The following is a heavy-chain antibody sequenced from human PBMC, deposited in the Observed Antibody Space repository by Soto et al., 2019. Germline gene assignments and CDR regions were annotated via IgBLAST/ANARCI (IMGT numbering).Heavy chain of an antibody. V-gene: IGHV3-33*01. Sequence: QVQLVESGGGVVQPGRSLRLSCAASGFTFSNYGMHWVRQAPGKGLEWVAVIWYDGSNRYYTDSVKGRFTISRDNSRNTVYVQMNSLRAEDTAVYYCARAYYGSGKHSMDVWGQGTTVTVSS. CDR2: IWYDGSNR. J-gene: IGHJ6*02. CDR1: GFTFSNYG. CDR3: ARAYYGSGKHSMDV. D-gene: IGHD3-10*01.